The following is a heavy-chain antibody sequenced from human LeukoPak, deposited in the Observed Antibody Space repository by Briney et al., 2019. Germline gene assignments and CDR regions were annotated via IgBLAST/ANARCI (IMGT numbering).Heavy chain of an antibody. CDR3: AKGATYYYDSSGYLD. CDR1: GFTFSSYG. Sequence: GGSLRLSCAASGFTFSSYGMLWVRQAPGKGLEWVAVISYDGSNKYYADSVKGRFTISRDNSKNTLYLQMNSLRAEDTAVYYCAKGATYYYDSSGYLDWGQGTLVTVSS. J-gene: IGHJ4*02. D-gene: IGHD3-22*01. CDR2: ISYDGSNK. V-gene: IGHV3-30*18.